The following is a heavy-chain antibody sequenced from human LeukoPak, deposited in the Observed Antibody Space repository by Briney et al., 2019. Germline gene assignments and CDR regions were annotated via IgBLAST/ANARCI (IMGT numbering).Heavy chain of an antibody. D-gene: IGHD6-13*01. Sequence: SETLSLTCTVSGASISSYYWTWIRRPPGKGLEWIGYMSYRGSTNYRTTNYNPALRSRVTISEDTSQKQFSLELSSVTAADTAVYYCARGIADRYNWFDPWGQGILVTVSS. CDR1: GASISSYY. CDR2: MSYRGSTNYRTT. J-gene: IGHJ5*02. V-gene: IGHV4-59*08. CDR3: ARGIADRYNWFDP.